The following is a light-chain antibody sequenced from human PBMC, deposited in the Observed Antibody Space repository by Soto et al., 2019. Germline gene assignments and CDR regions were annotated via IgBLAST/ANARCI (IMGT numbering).Light chain of an antibody. Sequence: QSALTQPVSVSGSPGQSITISCTGTSSDVGGYNYVSWYQQHPGKAPKLMISEVSNRPSGVSNRFSGSKSGNTASLTISGLQAEDEADYYCSSYTSSSTLVFGGGTQLTVL. V-gene: IGLV2-14*01. CDR2: EVS. CDR1: SSDVGGYNY. CDR3: SSYTSSSTLV. J-gene: IGLJ2*01.